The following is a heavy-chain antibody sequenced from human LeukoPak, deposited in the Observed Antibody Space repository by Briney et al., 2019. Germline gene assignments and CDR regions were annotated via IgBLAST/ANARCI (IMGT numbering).Heavy chain of an antibody. CDR2: INPNSGDT. CDR1: GYTFTGYY. V-gene: IGHV1-2*02. J-gene: IGHJ4*02. CDR3: AREHPAGNHPRDPYPFDH. Sequence: ASVKVSCKASGYTFTGYYMHWVRQAPGQGLEWMGWINPNSGDTNYAQTFQGRVTVTRDTSISTAYMELSRLRSDDTAVYYCAREHPAGNHPRDPYPFDHWGQGTLVTVSS.